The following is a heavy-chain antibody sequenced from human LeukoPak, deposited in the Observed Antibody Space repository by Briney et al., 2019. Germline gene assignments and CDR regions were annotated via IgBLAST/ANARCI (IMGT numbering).Heavy chain of an antibody. CDR1: GGSISSGSYY. D-gene: IGHD5-18*01. V-gene: IGHV4-61*02. CDR3: ARASVDTAMGGDYYYYYMDV. CDR2: IYTSGST. Sequence: SETLSLTCTVSGGSISSGSYYWSWIRQPAGKGLEWLGRIYTSGSTNYNPSLKSRVTISVDTSKNQFSLKLSSVTAADTAVYYCARASVDTAMGGDYYYYYMDVWGKGTTVTVSS. J-gene: IGHJ6*03.